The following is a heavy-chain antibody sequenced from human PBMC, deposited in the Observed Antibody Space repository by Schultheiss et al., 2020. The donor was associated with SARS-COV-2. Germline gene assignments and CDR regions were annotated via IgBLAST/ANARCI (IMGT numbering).Heavy chain of an antibody. D-gene: IGHD2-15*01. Sequence: SQTLSLTCTVSGGSISSYYWSWIRQPPGKGLEWIGYIYYSGSTNYNPSLKSRVTISVDTSKNQFSLKLTSVTAADTAVYYCARRSLATFLDYGVDVWGQGTTVTVS. V-gene: IGHV4-59*08. J-gene: IGHJ6*02. CDR1: GGSISSYY. CDR3: ARRSLATFLDYGVDV. CDR2: IYYSGST.